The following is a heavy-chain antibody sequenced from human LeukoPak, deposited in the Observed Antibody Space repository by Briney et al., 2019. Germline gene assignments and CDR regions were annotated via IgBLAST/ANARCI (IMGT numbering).Heavy chain of an antibody. D-gene: IGHD6-19*01. CDR1: GGSISSGGYY. CDR3: ARDGKQLVLDY. CDR2: IYHSGST. J-gene: IGHJ4*02. V-gene: IGHV4-30-2*01. Sequence: SQTLSLTCTVSGGSISSGGYYWSWIRQPPGKGLEWIGYIYHSGSTYYDPSLKSRVTISVDRSKNQFSLKLSSVTAADTAVYYCARDGKQLVLDYWGQGTLVTVSS.